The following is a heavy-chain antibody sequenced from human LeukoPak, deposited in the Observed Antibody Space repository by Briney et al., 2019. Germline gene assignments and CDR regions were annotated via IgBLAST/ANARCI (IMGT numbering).Heavy chain of an antibody. CDR3: ARARYYYYYYMDV. CDR1: GGSISSCNW. CDR2: IHHSGST. J-gene: IGHJ6*03. V-gene: IGHV4-4*02. Sequence: TSGTLSLTCAVSGGSISSCNWWSWVRQPPGKGLEWIGEIHHSGSTNYNPSLKSRVTISVDKSRNQFSLKLSSVTAADTAVYYCARARYYYYYYMDVWGKGTTVTISS.